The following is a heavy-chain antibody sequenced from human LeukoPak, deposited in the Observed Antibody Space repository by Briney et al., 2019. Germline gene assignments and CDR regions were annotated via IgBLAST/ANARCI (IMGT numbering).Heavy chain of an antibody. Sequence: SGTLSLTCTVSGGSISSYYWSWIRQPPGKGLEWIGYIYYSGSTNYNPSLKSRVTISVDTSKNQFSLKLSSVTAADTAVYYCARSESIAVAGAINDYWGQGTLVTVSS. D-gene: IGHD6-19*01. V-gene: IGHV4-59*08. CDR3: ARSESIAVAGAINDY. CDR1: GGSISSYY. J-gene: IGHJ4*02. CDR2: IYYSGST.